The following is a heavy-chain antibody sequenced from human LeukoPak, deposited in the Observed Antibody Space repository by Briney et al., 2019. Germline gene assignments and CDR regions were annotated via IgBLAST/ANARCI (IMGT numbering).Heavy chain of an antibody. V-gene: IGHV3-23*01. D-gene: IGHD2-15*01. J-gene: IGHJ4*02. CDR3: AKVLVLVSANRYYFDY. CDR1: GLTFSGSA. Sequence: GGSLRLSCAASGLTFSGSAMSWVRQAPGKGLEWVSLISGSGNSTYYADSAKGRFTISRDNSKNTLYLQMNSLRADDTAVYYCAKVLVLVSANRYYFDYWGQGTLVTVSS. CDR2: ISGSGNST.